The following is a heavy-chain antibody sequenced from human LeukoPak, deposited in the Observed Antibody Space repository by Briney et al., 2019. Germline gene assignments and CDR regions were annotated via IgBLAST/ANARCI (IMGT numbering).Heavy chain of an antibody. CDR3: AYYDFWSGYYNWFDP. Sequence: SETLSLTCTVSGGSISSSSYSWGWIRQPPGKGLEWIGSIYYSGSTYYNPSLKSQVTISVDTSKNQFSLKLSSVTAADTAVYYCAYYDFWSGYYNWFDPWGQGTLVTVSS. D-gene: IGHD3-3*01. CDR2: IYYSGST. V-gene: IGHV4-39*01. CDR1: GGSISSSSYS. J-gene: IGHJ5*02.